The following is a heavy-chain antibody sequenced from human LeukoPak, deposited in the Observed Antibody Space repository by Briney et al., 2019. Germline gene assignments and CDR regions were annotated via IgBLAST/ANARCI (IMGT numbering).Heavy chain of an antibody. D-gene: IGHD1-26*01. J-gene: IGHJ4*02. CDR2: TYYRSKWYN. V-gene: IGHV6-1*01. CDR3: ARDQGGSYYFDY. CDR1: GDSVSSNSAA. Sequence: SQTLSLTCDISGDSVSSNSAAWNWIRQSPSRGLEWLGRTYYRSKWYNDYAASVKSRISINPGTSKNQFSLHLNSVTPEDTAVYYCARDQGGSYYFDYWGQETLVTVSS.